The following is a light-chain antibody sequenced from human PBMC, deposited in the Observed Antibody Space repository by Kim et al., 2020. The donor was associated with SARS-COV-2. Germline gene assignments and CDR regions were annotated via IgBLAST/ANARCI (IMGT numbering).Light chain of an antibody. CDR3: QQCRTFPYT. V-gene: IGKV1-5*01. CDR1: QGTHIW. CDR2: VAS. Sequence: DIQMTQFPSTLPASVGDRVTITCRASQGTHIWLAWYQQKPGKAPKLLINVASRLERGVPSRFSGSGSGTEFTLTIASLQPDDFATYFCQQCRTFPYTFGRGTKVEI. J-gene: IGKJ2*01.